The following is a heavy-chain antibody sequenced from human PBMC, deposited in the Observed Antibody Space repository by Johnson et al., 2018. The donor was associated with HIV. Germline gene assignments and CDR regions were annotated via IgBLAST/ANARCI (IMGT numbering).Heavy chain of an antibody. Sequence: QVQLVESGGGVVRPGGSLRLSCAASGFTFSSYGLHWVRQAPGKGLEWVEFIRYDGNNKYYADSVKGRFTISRDNSKNTLYLQMNRLRAEDTAVCYSASGVSEMDAFDIWGQGTMVTVSS. V-gene: IGHV3-30*02. D-gene: IGHD1-26*01. J-gene: IGHJ3*02. CDR1: GFTFSSYG. CDR2: IRYDGNNK. CDR3: ASGVSEMDAFDI.